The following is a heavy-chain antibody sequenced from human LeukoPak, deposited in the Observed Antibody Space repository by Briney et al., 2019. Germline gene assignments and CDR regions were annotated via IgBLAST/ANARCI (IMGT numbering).Heavy chain of an antibody. D-gene: IGHD4-17*01. V-gene: IGHV4-39*07. CDR2: IYYSGST. Sequence: SETLSLTCTVSGGSISSSSYYWGWIRQPPGKGLEWIGSIYYSGSTYYNPSLKSRVTISVDTSKNQFSLKLSSVTAADTAVYYCARGGGDYDFDYWGQGTLVTVSS. CDR3: ARGGGDYDFDY. CDR1: GGSISSSSYY. J-gene: IGHJ4*02.